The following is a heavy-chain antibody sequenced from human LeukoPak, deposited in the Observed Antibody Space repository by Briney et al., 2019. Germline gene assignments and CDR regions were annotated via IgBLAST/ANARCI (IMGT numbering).Heavy chain of an antibody. CDR3: ARDGGDAGTGVNWFDP. V-gene: IGHV4-39*07. CDR2: IYYSGST. D-gene: IGHD6-13*01. CDR1: GGSISSSSYY. Sequence: PSETLSLTCTVSGGSISSSSYYWGWIRQPPGTGLEWIGSIYYSGSTYYNPSLKSRVTISVDTSKNQFSLKLSSVTAADTAVYYCARDGGDAGTGVNWFDPWGQGTLVTVSS. J-gene: IGHJ5*02.